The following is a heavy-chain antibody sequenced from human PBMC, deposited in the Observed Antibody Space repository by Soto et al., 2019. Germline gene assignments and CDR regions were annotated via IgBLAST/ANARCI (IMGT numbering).Heavy chain of an antibody. CDR2: ISSSSSTI. V-gene: IGHV3-48*01. D-gene: IGHD3-3*02. J-gene: IGHJ4*02. CDR1: GFTFSSYS. CDR3: ARVHLGSDNYFVY. Sequence: EVPLVESGGGFVQPGGSLRLSCAASGFTFSSYSMNWVRQAPGNGLELVSYISSSSSTIYYAVSVKGRFNISRDNAKNSLYLQMNRLRAEDTAVYYCARVHLGSDNYFVYWVQGSLVTFS.